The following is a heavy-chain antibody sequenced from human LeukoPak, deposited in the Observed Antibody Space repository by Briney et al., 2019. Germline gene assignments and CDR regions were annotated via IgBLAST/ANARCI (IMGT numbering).Heavy chain of an antibody. J-gene: IGHJ4*02. CDR1: GYIFTSYY. D-gene: IGHD6-19*01. CDR3: AKLGNSSGAYYFDF. Sequence: ASVTVSFKASGYIFTSYYMHWMRQAPAQGREWMGMINPSGGSTSYARRFRGRVIMTRETSRSKVTVELSRLKSEDTAVYYCAKLGNSSGAYYFDFWGQGNLVTVSS. V-gene: IGHV1-46*03. CDR2: INPSGGST.